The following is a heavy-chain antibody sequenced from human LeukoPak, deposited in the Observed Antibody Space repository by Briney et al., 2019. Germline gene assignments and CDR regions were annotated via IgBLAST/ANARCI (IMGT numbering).Heavy chain of an antibody. V-gene: IGHV4-59*01. CDR3: ARARDGYNTD. CDR2: IYYSGST. J-gene: IGHJ4*02. CDR1: GGSISSYY. D-gene: IGHD5-24*01. Sequence: PSETLSLTCTVSGGSISSYYWSWIRQPPGKGLEWIGYIYYSGSTNYNPSLKSRVDISVDTSKNQFSLKLSSVTAADTAVYYCARARDGYNTDWGQGTLVTVSS.